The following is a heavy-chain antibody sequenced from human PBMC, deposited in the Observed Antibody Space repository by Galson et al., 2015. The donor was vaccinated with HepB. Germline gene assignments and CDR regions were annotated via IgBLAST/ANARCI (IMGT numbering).Heavy chain of an antibody. Sequence: SVKVSCKASGYTFTSYYMHWVRQAPGQGLEWMGIINPSGGGTSYAQKFQGRVTMTRDTSTSTVYMELSSLRSEDTAVYYCARDWEAAAGTVLDAFDIWGQGTMVTVSS. J-gene: IGHJ3*02. CDR2: INPSGGGT. D-gene: IGHD6-13*01. CDR1: GYTFTSYY. V-gene: IGHV1-46*01. CDR3: ARDWEAAAGTVLDAFDI.